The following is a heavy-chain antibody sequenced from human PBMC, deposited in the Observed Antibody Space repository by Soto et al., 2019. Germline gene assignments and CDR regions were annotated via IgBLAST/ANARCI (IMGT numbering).Heavy chain of an antibody. Sequence: EVQLVESGGCLVQPGGSLRLSCAASGFTFSSYEMNWVRQAPGQGLEWVSYISSSGSTIYYADSVKGRFTISRDNAKNSLYLQMNRLRAEDTAVYYCARDEAYCGGDCYSGTDYWGQGTLVTVSS. V-gene: IGHV3-48*03. CDR3: ARDEAYCGGDCYSGTDY. CDR2: ISSSGSTI. J-gene: IGHJ4*02. CDR1: GFTFSSYE. D-gene: IGHD2-21*02.